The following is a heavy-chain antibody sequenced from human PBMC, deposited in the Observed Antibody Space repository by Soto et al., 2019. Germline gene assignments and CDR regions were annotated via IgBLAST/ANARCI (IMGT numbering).Heavy chain of an antibody. CDR3: ARDGGRGYDGNYGDYSFDK. CDR1: GFTVSNNY. D-gene: IGHD4-17*01. Sequence: GGSLRLSCAVSGFTVSNNYMSWVRQAPGKGLEGVSVIYSGGYTAYGDSVKGRFTISRDNSKNTLYLQMNSLKASDTAMYYCARDGGRGYDGNYGDYSFDKWGQGTLVTVSS. CDR2: IYSGGYT. J-gene: IGHJ4*02. V-gene: IGHV3-53*01.